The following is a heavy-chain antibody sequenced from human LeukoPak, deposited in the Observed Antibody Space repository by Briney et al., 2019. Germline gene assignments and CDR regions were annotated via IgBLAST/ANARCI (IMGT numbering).Heavy chain of an antibody. CDR2: IYYSGST. V-gene: IGHV4-59*01. Sequence: SETLSLTCTVSGGSISSYYWSWIRQPPRKGLEWIGYIYYSGSTNYNPSLKSRVTISVDTSKNQFSLKLSSVTAADTAVYYCAGIAVAGLDYWGQGTLVTVSS. J-gene: IGHJ4*02. CDR3: AGIAVAGLDY. CDR1: GGSISSYY. D-gene: IGHD6-19*01.